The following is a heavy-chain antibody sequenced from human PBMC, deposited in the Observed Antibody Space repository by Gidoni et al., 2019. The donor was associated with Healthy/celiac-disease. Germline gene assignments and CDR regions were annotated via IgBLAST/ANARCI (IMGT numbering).Heavy chain of an antibody. Sequence: EVQLVQSGAEVKKPGESLRISCKGSGYSFTSYWISWVRQMPGKGLEWMGRIDPSDSYTNYSPSFQGHVTISADKSISTAYLQWSSLKASDTAMYYCARRAGNIVSRYYYYYYMDVWGKGTTVTVSS. V-gene: IGHV5-10-1*03. J-gene: IGHJ6*03. CDR3: ARRAGNIVSRYYYYYYMDV. D-gene: IGHD2-15*01. CDR1: GYSFTSYW. CDR2: IDPSDSYT.